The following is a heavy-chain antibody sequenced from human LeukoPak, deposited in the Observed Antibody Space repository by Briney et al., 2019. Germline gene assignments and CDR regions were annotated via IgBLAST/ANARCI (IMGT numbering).Heavy chain of an antibody. CDR2: ISSSGSFI. Sequence: GGSLRLSCVASGFTFSSYSMNWVRQAPGEGLEWVSSISSSGSFIYYADSVKGRFTISRDNARNSLFLQMNSLKTEDTAVYYCAGNMATLRGGLDYWGQGTLVTVSS. J-gene: IGHJ4*02. CDR1: GFTFSSYS. D-gene: IGHD5-24*01. V-gene: IGHV3-21*04. CDR3: AGNMATLRGGLDY.